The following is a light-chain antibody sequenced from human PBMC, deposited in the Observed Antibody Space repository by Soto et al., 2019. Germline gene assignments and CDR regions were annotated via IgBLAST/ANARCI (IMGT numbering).Light chain of an antibody. CDR1: LGVARY. J-gene: IGKJ1*01. CDR2: AAS. V-gene: IGKV1-9*01. CDR3: QHLNSYPRT. Sequence: DIQLTQSPSSLSASVGDRVNITCRASLGVARYLAWYQQKPGTAPKXMIYAASTLQSGVPSRFSGSGSGTDFTLTISSLQPEDAATYYCQHLNSYPRTFGHGTKVDIK.